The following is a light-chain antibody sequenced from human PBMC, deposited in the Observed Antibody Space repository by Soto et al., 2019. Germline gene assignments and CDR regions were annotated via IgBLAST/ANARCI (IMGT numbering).Light chain of an antibody. J-gene: IGKJ4*02. CDR1: QSITDW. CDR2: EAS. Sequence: DIPMTQSPSTLSASVGDRVTITCRASQSITDWLAWYQQKPGKAPKLLIYEASNLNSGIPSRLSGSGSGTDYTLTISCLQPDDFASYYCQQYNVYCTFGGGTKVEIK. CDR3: QQYNVYCT. V-gene: IGKV1-5*01.